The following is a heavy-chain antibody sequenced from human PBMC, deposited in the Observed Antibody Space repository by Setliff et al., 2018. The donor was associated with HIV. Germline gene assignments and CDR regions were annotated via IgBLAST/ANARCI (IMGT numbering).Heavy chain of an antibody. Sequence: ASVKVSCKVSGGTFSDYAVTWVRQAPGQGLEWMGGVIPVFGTGNYAQKFQGRVTITTDESTRTAYMELRSLRSEDTAVYYCARVPSPFVQEGYFDDWGQGTLVTVPQ. V-gene: IGHV1-69*05. CDR1: GGTFSDYA. J-gene: IGHJ4*01. CDR3: ARVPSPFVQEGYFDD. D-gene: IGHD3-3*01. CDR2: VIPVFGTG.